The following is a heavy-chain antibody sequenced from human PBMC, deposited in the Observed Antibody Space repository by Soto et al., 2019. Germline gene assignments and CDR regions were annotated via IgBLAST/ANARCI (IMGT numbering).Heavy chain of an antibody. CDR2: IYSGGYT. D-gene: IGHD6-25*01. Sequence: EVQLVESGGGLIQPGGSLRLSCAVSGFTVSNNYMSWVRQAPGKGLEGVSVIYSGGYTAYGDSVKGRFTISRDNYKNTPYLQWKSRRPAAPAGFFCAPQRGGGGYWGQGTLVTVSS. J-gene: IGHJ4*02. CDR1: GFTVSNNY. CDR3: APQRGGGGY. V-gene: IGHV3-53*01.